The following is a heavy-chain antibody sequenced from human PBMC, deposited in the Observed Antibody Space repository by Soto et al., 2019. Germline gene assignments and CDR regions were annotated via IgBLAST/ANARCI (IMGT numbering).Heavy chain of an antibody. Sequence: SVKVSCKASGGTFSSYAISWVRQAPGQGLEWMGGIIPIFGTANYAQKFQGRVTITADESTSTAYMELSSLRSEDTAVYYCARDGYNRIPPAFDIWGQGTMVTVS. V-gene: IGHV1-69*01. CDR3: ARDGYNRIPPAFDI. J-gene: IGHJ3*02. D-gene: IGHD5-12*01. CDR2: IIPIFGTA. CDR1: GGTFSSYA.